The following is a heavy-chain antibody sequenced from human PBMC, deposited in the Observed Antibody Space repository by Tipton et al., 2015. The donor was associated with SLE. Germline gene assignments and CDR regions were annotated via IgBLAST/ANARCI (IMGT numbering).Heavy chain of an antibody. Sequence: TLSLTCTVSGGSITSSSYYWGWIRQPPGKGLEWIGSIYYSGSTYYNPSLKSRVTISVDTSKNQFSLKLTSVTAADTAVYYCARGGGSTSCYRYWGQGALVTVSS. CDR3: ARGGGSTSCYRY. V-gene: IGHV4-39*01. D-gene: IGHD2-2*01. J-gene: IGHJ4*02. CDR1: GGSITSSSYY. CDR2: IYYSGST.